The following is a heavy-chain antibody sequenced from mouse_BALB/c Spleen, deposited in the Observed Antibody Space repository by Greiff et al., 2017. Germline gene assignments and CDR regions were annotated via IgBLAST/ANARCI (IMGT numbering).Heavy chain of an antibody. Sequence: EVMLVESGGGLVKPGGSLKLSCAASGFAFSSYDMSWVRQTPEKRLEWVAYISSGGGSTYYPDTVKGRFTISRDNAKNTLYLQMSSLKSEDTAMYYCARHTVYYFDYWGQGTTLTVSS. J-gene: IGHJ2*01. D-gene: IGHD1-1*01. CDR2: ISSGGGST. V-gene: IGHV5-12-1*01. CDR1: GFAFSSYD. CDR3: ARHTVYYFDY.